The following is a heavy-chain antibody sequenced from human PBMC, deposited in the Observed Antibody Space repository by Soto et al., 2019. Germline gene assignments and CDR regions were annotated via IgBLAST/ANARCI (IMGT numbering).Heavy chain of an antibody. CDR1: GGSVNSGNYY. J-gene: IGHJ3*02. V-gene: IGHV4-34*01. D-gene: IGHD1-1*01. Sequence: QVQLQQWGAGLLKPSETLSLTCAVFGGSVNSGNYYWSWIRQPPGKGLEWIGEMSHSGGTHFNPSLKRRVTISVDTSKTQFSLKMSSVPAAYTALYYCARVERGTATTVVDAFDIWGPGTMVTGSS. CDR3: ARVERGTATTVVDAFDI. CDR2: MSHSGGT.